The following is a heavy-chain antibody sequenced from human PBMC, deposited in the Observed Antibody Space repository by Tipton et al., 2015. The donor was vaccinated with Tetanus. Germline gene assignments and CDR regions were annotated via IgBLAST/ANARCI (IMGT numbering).Heavy chain of an antibody. V-gene: IGHV4-30-4*01. J-gene: IGHJ6*03. CDR2: IYYSGST. D-gene: IGHD2-2*01. CDR3: ARLTCSSPSCYYYGYYYVDG. Sequence: TLSLTCSVSGDSIRSEDYYWGWIRQSPGKGLEWLGYIYYSGSTYNNPALKSRVSISLDPSKNQFSLSLNSVTAADSATYYCARLTCSSPSCYYYGYYYVDGWGTGTAVAVSS. CDR1: GDSIRSEDYY.